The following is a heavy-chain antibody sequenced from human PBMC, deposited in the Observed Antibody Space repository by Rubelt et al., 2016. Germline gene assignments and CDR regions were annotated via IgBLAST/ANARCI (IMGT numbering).Heavy chain of an antibody. V-gene: IGHV4-59*05. D-gene: IGHD6-19*01. J-gene: IGHJ1*01. Sequence: QVQLQESGPGLVKPSETLSLTCTVSGGSISSYYWSWIRQPPGKGLEWIGSIYYSGSTYYNPSLKSGVTISVDTAKNQFSLKLSSVTAADTAVYYCARGRGVAGTPYFQHWGQGTLVTVSS. CDR2: IYYSGST. CDR3: ARGRGVAGTPYFQH. CDR1: GGSISSYY.